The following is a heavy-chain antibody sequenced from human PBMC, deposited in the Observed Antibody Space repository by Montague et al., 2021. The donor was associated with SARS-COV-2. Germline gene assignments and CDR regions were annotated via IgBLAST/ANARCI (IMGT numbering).Heavy chain of an antibody. V-gene: IGHV4-59*01. CDR2: VHYTGST. D-gene: IGHD1-1*01. CDR1: GGSISSYY. Sequence: SETLSLTCEVSGGSISSYYWSWIRQSPGKGLERIGYVHYTGSTKYTPSLKTRVTLSLDTPKNHFPLKLRSVTAADTAIYYCAGAENACFIANCVNYFEVWGLGALVTVSS. CDR3: AGAENACFIANCVNYFEV. J-gene: IGHJ4*02.